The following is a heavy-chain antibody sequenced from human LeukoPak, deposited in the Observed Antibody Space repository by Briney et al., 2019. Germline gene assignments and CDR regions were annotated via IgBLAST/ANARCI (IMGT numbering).Heavy chain of an antibody. V-gene: IGHV3-23*01. J-gene: IGHJ4*02. Sequence: GGSLRLSCVASGFTFYTYDMSWVRQVPGKGLEWVSSISYHGHRTYYTDSVKGRFTISRDNSKNTLYLQLNSLRVEDTAIYCCARIPGMAAGSDFYFDYWGPGTVVTVFS. CDR3: ARIPGMAAGSDFYFDY. D-gene: IGHD6-13*01. CDR1: GFTFYTYD. CDR2: ISYHGHRT.